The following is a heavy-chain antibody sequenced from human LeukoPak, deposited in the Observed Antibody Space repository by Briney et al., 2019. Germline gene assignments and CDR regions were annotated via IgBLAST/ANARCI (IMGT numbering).Heavy chain of an antibody. CDR1: GFTFSSYW. V-gene: IGHV3-74*01. CDR2: INSDGSST. J-gene: IGHJ4*02. CDR3: ARVDFWSGYCSDF. Sequence: GGSLRLSCAASGFTFSSYWMHWVRQAPGKGLVWVSRINSDGSSTSYADSVKGRFTISRDNAKNTLYLQMNSLRAEDTAVYYCARVDFWSGYCSDFWGQGTLVTVSS. D-gene: IGHD3-3*01.